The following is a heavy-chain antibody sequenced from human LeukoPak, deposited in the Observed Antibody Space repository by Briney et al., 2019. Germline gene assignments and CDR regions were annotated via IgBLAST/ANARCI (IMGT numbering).Heavy chain of an antibody. CDR1: GYTFTSYA. CDR3: ARSFVKWELLRAFDY. D-gene: IGHD1-26*01. V-gene: IGHV1-3*01. J-gene: IGHJ4*02. Sequence: SVKVSCKASGYTFTSYAMHWVRQAPGQRLEWMGWINAGNGNTKYSQKFQGRVTITRDTSASTAYMELSSLRSEDTAVYYCARSFVKWELLRAFDYWGQGTLVTVSS. CDR2: INAGNGNT.